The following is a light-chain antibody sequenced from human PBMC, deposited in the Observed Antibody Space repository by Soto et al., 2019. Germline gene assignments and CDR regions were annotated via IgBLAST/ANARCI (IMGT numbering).Light chain of an antibody. CDR2: AAS. Sequence: DIQMTQSPSSLSAFVGDRVTLTCRASQGISNQLNWYQLRPGKAPTLLIYAASSLQTGVSSRFSGSGSGTDFTLTISSLEPEDLAIYYCQQCFSTPFTFGRGTRLEIK. CDR3: QQCFSTPFT. V-gene: IGKV1-39*01. CDR1: QGISNQ. J-gene: IGKJ5*01.